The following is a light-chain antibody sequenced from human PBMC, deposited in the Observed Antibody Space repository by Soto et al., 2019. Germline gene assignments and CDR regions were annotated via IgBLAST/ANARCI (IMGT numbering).Light chain of an antibody. CDR3: SSYTSRSTLV. Sequence: QSALTQPRSVSGSPGQSVTISCTGTSSDVGRFEYVSWYQQHPGEAPKVVVYDITKRPSGVPDRFSGSKSGNTASLTISGLQAEDEADYYCSSYTSRSTLVFGTGTKLTVL. CDR2: DIT. CDR1: SSDVGRFEY. J-gene: IGLJ1*01. V-gene: IGLV2-11*01.